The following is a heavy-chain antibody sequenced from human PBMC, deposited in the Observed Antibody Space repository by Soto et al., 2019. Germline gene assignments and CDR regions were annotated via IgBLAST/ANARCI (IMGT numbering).Heavy chain of an antibody. J-gene: IGHJ4*02. V-gene: IGHV3-33*01. Sequence: QVQLVESGGGVVQPGRSLRLSCAASGFTFSSYGMHWVRQAPGKGLEWVAVIWYDGSNKYYADSVKGRFTISRDNSKNTLYLQMNSLRAKDTAVYYCARDQWYSPGDYWGQGTLVTVSS. CDR2: IWYDGSNK. CDR3: ARDQWYSPGDY. CDR1: GFTFSSYG. D-gene: IGHD2-8*01.